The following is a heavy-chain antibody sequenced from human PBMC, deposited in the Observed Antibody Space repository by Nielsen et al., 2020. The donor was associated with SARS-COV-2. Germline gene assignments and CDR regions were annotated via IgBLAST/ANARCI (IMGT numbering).Heavy chain of an antibody. CDR1: GFTFNAYA. CDR2: IWFDGSDK. Sequence: GGSLRLSCAASGFTFNAYAMHWVRQAPGKGLEWVAVIWFDGSDKYYADSVKGRFTISRDNSKNTLYLQMNSLRAEDTAVYYCATPRSYYDILTGSFDYWGQGTLVTVSS. V-gene: IGHV3-30*02. D-gene: IGHD3-9*01. CDR3: ATPRSYYDILTGSFDY. J-gene: IGHJ4*02.